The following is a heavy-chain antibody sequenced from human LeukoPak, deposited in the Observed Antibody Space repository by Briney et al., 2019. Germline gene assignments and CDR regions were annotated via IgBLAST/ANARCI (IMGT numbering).Heavy chain of an antibody. Sequence: GGSLRLSCAASGLNFSSYEMNWVRQAPGKGLEWVSYISSSGSSIYYADSVKGRFTISRDNAKKSLYLQMHSLRAEDTAVYYCARDSHKFDSSGYYPDAFDIWGQGTMVTVSS. V-gene: IGHV3-48*03. CDR3: ARDSHKFDSSGYYPDAFDI. CDR2: ISSSGSSI. D-gene: IGHD3-22*01. J-gene: IGHJ3*02. CDR1: GLNFSSYE.